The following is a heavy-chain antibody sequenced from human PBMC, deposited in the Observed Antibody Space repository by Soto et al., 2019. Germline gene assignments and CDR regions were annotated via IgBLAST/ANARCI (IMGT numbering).Heavy chain of an antibody. J-gene: IGHJ3*02. Sequence: GASVKVSCKASGYTFSSIGISWVRQAPGQGLEWMGWISPYKGNTHYAQGLQGRVTMTTDTSTSTAYMELRSLRSDDTAVYYCARQSVVAALRKLNAFDIWGQGTMVTVSS. V-gene: IGHV1-18*01. CDR3: ARQSVVAALRKLNAFDI. D-gene: IGHD2-15*01. CDR2: ISPYKGNT. CDR1: GYTFSSIG.